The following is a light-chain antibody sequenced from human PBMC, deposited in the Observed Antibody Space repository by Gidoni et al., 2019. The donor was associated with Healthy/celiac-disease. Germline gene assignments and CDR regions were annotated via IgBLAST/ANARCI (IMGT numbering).Light chain of an antibody. J-gene: IGLJ2*01. CDR2: QDS. CDR3: QAWDSSTVV. CDR1: KLGDKY. V-gene: IGLV3-1*01. Sequence: SYELTQPPSVSVSPGQTASITCSGDKLGDKYACWYQQKPGQSPVLVIYQDSKRPSGIPERFSGSNSGNTATLTISGTQGMDEDDYYCQAWDSSTVVFGGGTKLTVL.